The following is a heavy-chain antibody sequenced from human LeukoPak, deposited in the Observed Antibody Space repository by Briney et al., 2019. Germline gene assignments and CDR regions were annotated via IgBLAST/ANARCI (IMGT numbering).Heavy chain of an antibody. CDR2: INPCGGST. CDR3: ARGNLIFGVVTAGTDFDY. D-gene: IGHD3-3*01. V-gene: IGHV1-46*01. J-gene: IGHJ4*02. CDR1: GYTFTSYY. Sequence: GASVRVSCTASGYTFTSYYMHWVRQAPGQGLEWMGIINPCGGSTSYAQKFQGRVTMTRDMSTSTVYMELSSLRSEDTAVYYCARGNLIFGVVTAGTDFDYWGQGTLVTVSS.